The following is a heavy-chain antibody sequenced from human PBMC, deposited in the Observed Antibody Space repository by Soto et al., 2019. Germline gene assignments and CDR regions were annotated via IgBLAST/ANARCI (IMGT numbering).Heavy chain of an antibody. CDR2: ISYDGNNK. CDR3: ARAGCDGGACYTLVGLRYGMDV. D-gene: IGHD2-8*02. J-gene: IGHJ6*02. CDR1: GFTFSNYA. Sequence: QVQLVESGGGVVQPGRSLRLSCAASGFTFSNYAMYWVRQAPGKGLEWVAVISYDGNNKYYADSVKGRFTISRDNSKNTLYLQLNSRRAGDTVVYYCARAGCDGGACYTLVGLRYGMDVWGQGTTVTVSS. V-gene: IGHV3-30-3*01.